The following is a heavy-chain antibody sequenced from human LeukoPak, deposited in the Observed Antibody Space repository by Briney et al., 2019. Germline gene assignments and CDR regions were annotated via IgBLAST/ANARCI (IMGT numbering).Heavy chain of an antibody. D-gene: IGHD6-13*01. Sequence: GGSLRPSCAASGFNFSSYGMHWVRQAPGKGLEWLAVISSDASNKYFADSVKGRFTISRDTSKNTLYLQMNSLTAEDTAVYYCAKSGIAAAGQRGYFDNWGQGALVTVSS. J-gene: IGHJ4*02. CDR3: AKSGIAAAGQRGYFDN. CDR1: GFNFSSYG. CDR2: ISSDASNK. V-gene: IGHV3-30*18.